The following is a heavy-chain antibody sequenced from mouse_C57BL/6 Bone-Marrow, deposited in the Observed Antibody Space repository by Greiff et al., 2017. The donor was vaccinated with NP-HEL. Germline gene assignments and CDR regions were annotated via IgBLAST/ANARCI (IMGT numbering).Heavy chain of an antibody. V-gene: IGHV1-82*01. J-gene: IGHJ2*01. D-gene: IGHD4-1*01. CDR3: ANDWDYLDY. CDR1: GYAFSSSW. CDR2: IYPGDGDT. Sequence: QVQLQQSGPELVKPGASVKISCKASGYAFSSSWMNWVKQRPGKGLEWIGRIYPGDGDTNYNGKFKGKATLTADKSSSTAYMQLSSLTSEDSAVYFRANDWDYLDYWGQGTTLPGSS.